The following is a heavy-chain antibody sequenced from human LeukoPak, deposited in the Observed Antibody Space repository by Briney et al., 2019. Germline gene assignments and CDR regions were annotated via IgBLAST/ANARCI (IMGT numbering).Heavy chain of an antibody. Sequence: ASVKVSCKASGYTFTNFGISWVRQAPGQGLEWMGWISAYNGNTNYAQRLQGRVTMTTDTSTSAAYMELRSLRSDDTAVYYCARDRDYGDYNTQDLFVYWGQGTLVTVSS. V-gene: IGHV1-18*01. CDR3: ARDRDYGDYNTQDLFVY. J-gene: IGHJ4*02. CDR1: GYTFTNFG. D-gene: IGHD4-17*01. CDR2: ISAYNGNT.